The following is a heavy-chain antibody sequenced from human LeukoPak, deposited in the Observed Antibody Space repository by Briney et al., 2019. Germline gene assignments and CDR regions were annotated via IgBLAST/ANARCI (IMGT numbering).Heavy chain of an antibody. Sequence: GGSLRLSCAASGFTFSSYAMHWVRQAPGKGLEWVAVISYDGSNKYYADSVKGRFTISRDNSKNTLYLQMNSLRAEDTAVYYCAKDQRISGFDYWGQGTLVTVSS. D-gene: IGHD2-15*01. J-gene: IGHJ4*02. V-gene: IGHV3-30*04. CDR3: AKDQRISGFDY. CDR2: ISYDGSNK. CDR1: GFTFSSYA.